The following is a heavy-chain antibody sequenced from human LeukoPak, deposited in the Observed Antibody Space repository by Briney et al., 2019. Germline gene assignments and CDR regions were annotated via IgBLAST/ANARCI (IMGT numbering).Heavy chain of an antibody. CDR2: IPYDGSNK. D-gene: IGHD2-15*01. CDR3: ARDSPAYCSGGSCFSGGMDV. V-gene: IGHV3-30-3*01. Sequence: PGGSLRLSCAASGFTFSSYAMHRVRQAPGKGLEWVAVIPYDGSNKYYADSVKGRFTISRDNSKNTLYLQMNSLRAEDTAVYYCARDSPAYCSGGSCFSGGMDVWGQGTTVTVSS. CDR1: GFTFSSYA. J-gene: IGHJ6*02.